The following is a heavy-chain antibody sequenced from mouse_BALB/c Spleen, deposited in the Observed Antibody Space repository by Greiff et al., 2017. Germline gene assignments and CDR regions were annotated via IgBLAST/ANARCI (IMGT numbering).Heavy chain of an antibody. CDR1: GFSLSRYS. D-gene: IGHD2-14*01. CDR2: IWGGGST. V-gene: IGHV2-6-4*01. CDR3: ARNYGVRLGFVY. J-gene: IGHJ2*01. Sequence: VKVVESGPGLVAPSQSLSITCTVSGFSLSRYSVHWVRQPPGKGLEWLGMIWGGGSTDYNSALKSRLSISKDNSKSQVFLKMNSLQTDDTAMYYCARNYGVRLGFVYGGKGTTHTVSS.